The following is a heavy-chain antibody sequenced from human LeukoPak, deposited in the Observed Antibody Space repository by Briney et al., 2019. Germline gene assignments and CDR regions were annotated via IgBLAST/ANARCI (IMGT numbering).Heavy chain of an antibody. Sequence: GGSLRLSCAASGFTFSRYAMSWVRQAPGKGLEWLSAISGSGGSTYYADSVKGRFTVSRGNSKNTLYLQINTLRAEDAAVYYCAKGAGPLAAAGRATDSWGQGTLVIVSS. CDR2: ISGSGGST. V-gene: IGHV3-23*01. J-gene: IGHJ4*02. CDR1: GFTFSRYA. CDR3: AKGAGPLAAAGRATDS. D-gene: IGHD6-13*01.